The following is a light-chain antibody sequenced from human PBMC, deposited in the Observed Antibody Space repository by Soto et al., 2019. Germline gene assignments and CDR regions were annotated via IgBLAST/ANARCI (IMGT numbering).Light chain of an antibody. V-gene: IGKV1-5*01. J-gene: IGKJ1*01. CDR2: HAS. CDR1: QSISSW. CDR3: QQYNTYPT. Sequence: DIQMTQSPSTLSASVGDRVTITCRASQSISSWLAWYQQKPGKAPKLLIFHASSLEGGVPSRFSGSGSGTEFTLTISSLQSDDFATYYCQQYNTYPTFGQGTNVDIK.